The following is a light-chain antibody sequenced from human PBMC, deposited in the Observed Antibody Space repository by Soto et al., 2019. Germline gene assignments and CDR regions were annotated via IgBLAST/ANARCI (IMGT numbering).Light chain of an antibody. Sequence: EILLTQSPGILSLSPGERATFSCRASQSVRNSYLAWYQHKPGQAPRRHIHGASGRATGLPDRFNGSGSRTVFTLTIGTLEPEDFAVYYCQQYGSSPYTVGQGPKLEI. V-gene: IGKV3-20*01. CDR3: QQYGSSPYT. CDR1: QSVRNSY. CDR2: GAS. J-gene: IGKJ2*01.